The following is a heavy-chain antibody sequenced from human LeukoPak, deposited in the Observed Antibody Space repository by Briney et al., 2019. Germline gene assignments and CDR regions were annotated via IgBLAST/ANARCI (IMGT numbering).Heavy chain of an antibody. CDR3: ARDDYYGSGSYPPHGMDV. D-gene: IGHD3-10*01. Sequence: ASVKVSCKASGYTFTSSGISWVRLAPGQGLEWMGWISTQSGDTKYAQRLQGRVTMTTDTSTSTAYMELRSLRSDDTAVYYCARDDYYGSGSYPPHGMDVWGQGTTVTVSS. CDR1: GYTFTSSG. CDR2: ISTQSGDT. J-gene: IGHJ6*02. V-gene: IGHV1-18*01.